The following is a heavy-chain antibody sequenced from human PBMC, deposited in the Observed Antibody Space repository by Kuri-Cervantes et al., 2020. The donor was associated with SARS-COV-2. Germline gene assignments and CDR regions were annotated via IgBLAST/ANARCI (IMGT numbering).Heavy chain of an antibody. Sequence: ASVKVSCKAPGGTFSSYAISWVRQAPGQGLEWMGWISAYNGNTNYAQKLQGRVTMTTDTSTSTAYMELRSLRSDDTAVYYCARGGIAAAGWVDWFDPWGQGTLVTVSS. CDR2: ISAYNGNT. CDR1: GGTFSSYA. V-gene: IGHV1-18*01. CDR3: ARGGIAAAGWVDWFDP. J-gene: IGHJ5*02. D-gene: IGHD6-13*01.